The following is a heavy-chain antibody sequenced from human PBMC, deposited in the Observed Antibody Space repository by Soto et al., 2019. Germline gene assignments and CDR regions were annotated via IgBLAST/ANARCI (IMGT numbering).Heavy chain of an antibody. D-gene: IGHD5-18*01. CDR2: IKQDGSEK. CDR3: ARDPTAMADFDY. CDR1: GFTFISYW. Sequence: GGSLRLSCAASGFTFISYWMSWVRQAPGKGLEWVANIKQDGSEKYYVDSVKGRFTISRDNAKNSLYLQMNSLRAEDTAVYYCARDPTAMADFDYWGQGTLVTVSS. V-gene: IGHV3-7*01. J-gene: IGHJ4*02.